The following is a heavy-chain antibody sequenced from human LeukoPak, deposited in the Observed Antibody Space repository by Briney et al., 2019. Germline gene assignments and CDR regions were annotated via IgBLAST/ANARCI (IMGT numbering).Heavy chain of an antibody. CDR2: INHSGST. Sequence: PSETLSLTCAVYGGSFSGYYWSWIRQPPGKGLEWIGEINHSGSTNYNPSLKSRVTISVDTSRNQFSLKLSSVTAADTAVYYCARYYYDSSGLDYWGQGTLVTVSS. CDR1: GGSFSGYY. V-gene: IGHV4-34*01. D-gene: IGHD3-22*01. J-gene: IGHJ4*02. CDR3: ARYYYDSSGLDY.